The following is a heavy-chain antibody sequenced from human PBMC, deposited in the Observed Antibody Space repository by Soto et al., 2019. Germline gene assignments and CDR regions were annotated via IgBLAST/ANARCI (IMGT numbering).Heavy chain of an antibody. Sequence: QVQLVESGGGVVQPGRSLRLSCAASGFTFSGYAIHWVRQAPGEGLEWVAVISYDGRNKHYADSVKGRFTFSRDNSKNTLYLQMDSLRGGDTAVYYCAKDVTMAGTWIDYWGQGALVTVSS. D-gene: IGHD6-19*01. J-gene: IGHJ4*02. V-gene: IGHV3-30-3*02. CDR1: GFTFSGYA. CDR3: AKDVTMAGTWIDY. CDR2: ISYDGRNK.